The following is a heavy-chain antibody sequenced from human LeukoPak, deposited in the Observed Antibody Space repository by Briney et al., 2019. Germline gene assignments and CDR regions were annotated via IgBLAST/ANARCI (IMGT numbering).Heavy chain of an antibody. J-gene: IGHJ4*02. D-gene: IGHD6-13*01. Sequence: ASVKVSCKASGYTFTGYYMHWVRQAPGQGLEWMGWINPNSGGTNYAQTFQGRVTITRDTSISTAYMELSRLRSDDTAVYYCARVPRQQLKDYWGQGTLVTVSS. CDR3: ARVPRQQLKDY. V-gene: IGHV1-2*02. CDR2: INPNSGGT. CDR1: GYTFTGYY.